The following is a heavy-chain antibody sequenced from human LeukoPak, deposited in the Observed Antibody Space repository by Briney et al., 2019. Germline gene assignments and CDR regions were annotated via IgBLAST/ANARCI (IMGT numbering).Heavy chain of an antibody. D-gene: IGHD6-19*01. CDR2: IWSDGSYE. CDR1: GFTFSHYG. Sequence: GGSLRLSCAASGFTFSHYGMHWVRQAPGKGLEWVAVIWSDGSYEYYADSVKGRFTISRDNSKNKLYLQMNSLRAEDTAVYFCARNLFGSGWFYFDYWGQGALVTVSS. J-gene: IGHJ4*02. V-gene: IGHV3-33*01. CDR3: ARNLFGSGWFYFDY.